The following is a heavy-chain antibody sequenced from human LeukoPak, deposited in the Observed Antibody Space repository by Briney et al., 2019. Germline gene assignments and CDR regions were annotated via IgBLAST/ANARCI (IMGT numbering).Heavy chain of an antibody. J-gene: IGHJ3*02. CDR2: IYTSGST. Sequence: LETLSLTCTVSGGSISSYYWSWIRQPAGKGLEWIGRIYTSGSTNYNPSLKSRVTMSVDTSKNQFSLKLSSVTAADTAVYYCASSLRYFDWSPKGNAFDIWGQGTMVTVSS. CDR1: GGSISSYY. CDR3: ASSLRYFDWSPKGNAFDI. D-gene: IGHD3-9*01. V-gene: IGHV4-4*07.